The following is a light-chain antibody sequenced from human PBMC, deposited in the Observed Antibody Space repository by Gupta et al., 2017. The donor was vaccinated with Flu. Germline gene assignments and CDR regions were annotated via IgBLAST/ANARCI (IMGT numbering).Light chain of an antibody. Sequence: GDRVTITCRASQSISSYLNWYQQKPGKAPKLLIYAASSLQSGVPSRFSGSGSGTDFTLTISSLQPEDFATYYCQQSDSTLLLTFGGGTKVEIK. J-gene: IGKJ4*01. V-gene: IGKV1-39*01. CDR1: QSISSY. CDR2: AAS. CDR3: QQSDSTLLLT.